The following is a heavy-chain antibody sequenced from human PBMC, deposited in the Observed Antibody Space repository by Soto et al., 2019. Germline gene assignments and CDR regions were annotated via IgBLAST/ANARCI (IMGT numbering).Heavy chain of an antibody. J-gene: IGHJ5*02. CDR1: GFTFSSYA. D-gene: IGHD2-2*01. Sequence: GGSLRLSCAASGFTFSSYAMSWVRQAPGKGLEWVSAISGSGGSTYYADSVKGRFTIPRDNSKNTLYLQMNSLRAEDTAVYYCAKDGPTIVVVPAAIWGFDPWGQGTLVTVSS. CDR2: ISGSGGST. CDR3: AKDGPTIVVVPAAIWGFDP. V-gene: IGHV3-23*01.